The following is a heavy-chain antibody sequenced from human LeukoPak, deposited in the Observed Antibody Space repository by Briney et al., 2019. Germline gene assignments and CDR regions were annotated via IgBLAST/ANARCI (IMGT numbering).Heavy chain of an antibody. CDR3: ARYNWNDVVSALDS. Sequence: GASVRVSCKASGYTFSGYYIHWVRQAPGQGLEWMGWINPNNGATNYAQKFQGGVTMTRDTSITTFYMEVSGLTSDDTAVFYCARYNWNDVVSALDSWGQGTLVTVSS. CDR1: GYTFSGYY. CDR2: INPNNGAT. D-gene: IGHD1-1*01. V-gene: IGHV1-2*02. J-gene: IGHJ4*02.